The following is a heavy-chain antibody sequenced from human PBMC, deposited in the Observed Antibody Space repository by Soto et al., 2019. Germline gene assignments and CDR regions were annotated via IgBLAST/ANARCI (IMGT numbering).Heavy chain of an antibody. J-gene: IGHJ4*02. CDR3: ARDDRGTCTGCACYYFDY. CDR1: GYTFTHYG. Sequence: QVQLVQSGAEVKEPGASVKVACKASGYTFTHYGFSWVRQAPGHGLEWMAWTSADNGDTNYAPKLQGRVTLTTDTSTGTAYMELRSLRSDDTAVYYCARDDRGTCTGCACYYFDYWGQGTLVSVSS. D-gene: IGHD2-8*02. V-gene: IGHV1-18*04. CDR2: TSADNGDT.